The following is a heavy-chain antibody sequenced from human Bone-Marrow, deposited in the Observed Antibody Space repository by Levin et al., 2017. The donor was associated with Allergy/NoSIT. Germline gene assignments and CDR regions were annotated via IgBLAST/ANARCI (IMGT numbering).Heavy chain of an antibody. CDR2: ISYDGSTQ. Sequence: GGSLRLSCAASGFTFSDYAMHWVRRAPGKGLEWVAAISYDGSTQFFADSVKGRFTISRDNSKNTLFLQMNSLRAEDTALYYCATALTYLQLPESWGQGALVTVSS. J-gene: IGHJ5*02. CDR3: ATALTYLQLPES. D-gene: IGHD5-18*01. V-gene: IGHV3-30-3*01. CDR1: GFTFSDYA.